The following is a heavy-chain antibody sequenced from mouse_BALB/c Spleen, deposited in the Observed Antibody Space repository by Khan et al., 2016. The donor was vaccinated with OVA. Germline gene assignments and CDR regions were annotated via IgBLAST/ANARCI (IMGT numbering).Heavy chain of an antibody. CDR2: TNPTNGRT. D-gene: IGHD1-1*01. CDR1: GYTFTSYW. J-gene: IGHJ2*01. CDR3: ARIKKIVATYFDY. Sequence: QVQLQQPGAELVTAGASVKMSCKASGYTFTSYWMHWVKQRLGQGLEWFAETNPTNGRTYYNEKFKSKATLTVDKSSSTAYMLLRGPTFEDSAVYYCARIKKIVATYFDYWGQGTTLTVSS. V-gene: IGHV1S81*02.